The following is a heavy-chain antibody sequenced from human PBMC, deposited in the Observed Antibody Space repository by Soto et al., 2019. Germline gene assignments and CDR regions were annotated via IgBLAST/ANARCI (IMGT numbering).Heavy chain of an antibody. J-gene: IGHJ6*03. Sequence: GGSLRLSCAASGFTFSSYSMNLVRQAPGKGLEWVSYISSSSSTIYYADSVKGRFTISRDNAKNSLYLQMNSLRAEDTAVYYCARGGPRRYCSSTSCYSHYYMDVWGKGTTVTVSS. CDR1: GFTFSSYS. CDR2: ISSSSSTI. CDR3: ARGGPRRYCSSTSCYSHYYMDV. V-gene: IGHV3-48*01. D-gene: IGHD2-2*01.